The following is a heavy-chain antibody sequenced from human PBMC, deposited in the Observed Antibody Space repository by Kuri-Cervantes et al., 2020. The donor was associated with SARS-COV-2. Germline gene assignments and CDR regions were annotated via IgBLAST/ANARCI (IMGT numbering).Heavy chain of an antibody. V-gene: IGHV3-43*01. CDR3: AKDMTPDYGGNVDY. CDR1: GFTLDDYT. D-gene: IGHD4-23*01. Sequence: GGSLRLSCAASGFTLDDYTMHWVRQAPGKGLEWVSLISWDGGSTYYADSVKGRFTISRDNSKNSLYLQMNSLRTEDTALYYCAKDMTPDYGGNVDYWGQGTLVTVSS. CDR2: ISWDGGST. J-gene: IGHJ4*02.